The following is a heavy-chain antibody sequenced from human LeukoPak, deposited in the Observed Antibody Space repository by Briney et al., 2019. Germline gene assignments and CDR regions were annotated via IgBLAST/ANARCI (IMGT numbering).Heavy chain of an antibody. CDR3: AKAEYDFWSGYYPMGEYYFDY. D-gene: IGHD3-3*01. V-gene: IGHV4-4*07. Sequence: SETLSLTCTVSGGSISSYYWSWIRQPAGKGLEWIGRIYASGSTNYNPSLKSRVTMSVDTSKNQFSLKLSSVTAADTAVYYCAKAEYDFWSGYYPMGEYYFDYWGQGTLVTVSS. CDR2: IYASGST. J-gene: IGHJ4*02. CDR1: GGSISSYY.